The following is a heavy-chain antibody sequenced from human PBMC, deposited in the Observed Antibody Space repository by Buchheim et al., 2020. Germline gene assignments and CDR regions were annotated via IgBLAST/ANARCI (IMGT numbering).Heavy chain of an antibody. Sequence: QVQLVESGGGVVQPGRSLRLSCAASGFTFSSYGMHWVRQAPGKGLEWVAVTSYDGSNKYYADSVKGRFTISRDNSKNTLYLQMNSLRAEDTAVYYCAKDFLLAGYSSGWYFDYWGQGTL. CDR2: TSYDGSNK. D-gene: IGHD6-19*01. CDR3: AKDFLLAGYSSGWYFDY. J-gene: IGHJ4*02. CDR1: GFTFSSYG. V-gene: IGHV3-30*18.